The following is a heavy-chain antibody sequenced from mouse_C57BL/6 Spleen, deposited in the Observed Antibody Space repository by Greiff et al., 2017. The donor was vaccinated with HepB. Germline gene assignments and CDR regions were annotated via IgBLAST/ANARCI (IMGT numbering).Heavy chain of an antibody. CDR3: ARLELGREIYYAMDY. Sequence: VQRVESGAELAKPGASVKLSCKASGYTFTSYWMHWVKQRPGQGLEWIGYINPSSGYTKYNQKFKDKATLTADKSSSTSYMQLSSLTYEDSAFYYCARLELGREIYYAMDYWGQGTSVTVSS. D-gene: IGHD4-1*01. J-gene: IGHJ4*01. V-gene: IGHV1-7*01. CDR2: INPSSGYT. CDR1: GYTFTSYW.